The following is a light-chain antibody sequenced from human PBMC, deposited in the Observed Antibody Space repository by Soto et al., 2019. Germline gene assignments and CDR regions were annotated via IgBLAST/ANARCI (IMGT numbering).Light chain of an antibody. Sequence: EIVLTQSPATQSVSPGETATLSCRASQSVSSNLAWHQQKVGQAPRLLIYGASTRATGIPARFSGSGSGTEFTLTISSLQSEDFAVYYCQQYNNWPPWTFGQGTKVDI. V-gene: IGKV3-15*01. CDR2: GAS. CDR3: QQYNNWPPWT. J-gene: IGKJ1*01. CDR1: QSVSSN.